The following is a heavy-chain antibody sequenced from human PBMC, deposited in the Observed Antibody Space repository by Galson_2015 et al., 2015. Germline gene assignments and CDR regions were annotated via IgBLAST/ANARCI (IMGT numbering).Heavy chain of an antibody. CDR1: GFTFSDYS. CDR2: ISSSSSTI. Sequence: SLRLSCAASGFTFSDYSMNWVRQAPGKGLEWVSYISSSSSTIYYADSVKGRFTISKDNAKNSLYLQMNSLRAEDTAVYYCAGSRNGYNPFEDWGQGTLVTVSS. D-gene: IGHD5-24*01. CDR3: AGSRNGYNPFED. V-gene: IGHV3-48*01. J-gene: IGHJ4*02.